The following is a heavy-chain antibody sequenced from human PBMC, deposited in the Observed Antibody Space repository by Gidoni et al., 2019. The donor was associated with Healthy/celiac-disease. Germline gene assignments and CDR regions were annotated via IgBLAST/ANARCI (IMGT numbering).Heavy chain of an antibody. V-gene: IGHV4-39*01. Sequence: QLQLQESGPGLVKPSETLSLTCTVSGGSISSSSYYWGWIRQPPGKGLEWIGSIYYSGSTYYNPSLKSRVTISVDTSKNQFSLKLSSVTAADTAVYYCAHASMAAAGTYYYGMDVWGQGTTVTVSS. J-gene: IGHJ6*02. CDR3: AHASMAAAGTYYYGMDV. D-gene: IGHD6-13*01. CDR2: IYYSGST. CDR1: GGSISSSSYY.